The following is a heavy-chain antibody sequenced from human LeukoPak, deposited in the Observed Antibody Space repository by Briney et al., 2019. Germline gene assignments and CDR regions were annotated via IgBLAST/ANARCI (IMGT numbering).Heavy chain of an antibody. CDR1: GFTFSSYA. CDR2: ISGSGGST. Sequence: PGGSLRLSCAASGFTFSSYAMSWVRQAPGKGLEWVSPISGSGGSTYYADSVKGRFTISRDNSKNTLYLQMNSLRAEDTAVYYCAKHSGYSYGPPYYFDYWGQGTLVTVSS. D-gene: IGHD5-18*01. CDR3: AKHSGYSYGPPYYFDY. J-gene: IGHJ4*02. V-gene: IGHV3-23*01.